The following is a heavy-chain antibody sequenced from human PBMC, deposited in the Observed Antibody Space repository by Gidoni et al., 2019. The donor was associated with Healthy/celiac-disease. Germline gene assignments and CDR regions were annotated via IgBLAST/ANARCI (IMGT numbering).Heavy chain of an antibody. V-gene: IGHV1-24*01. J-gene: IGHJ4*02. Sequence: QVQLVQSGAEVKKPGASVKVSCKVSGYTLTELSTHWGRQAPGKGLEWSGGFDPEDGETIYEQKFQGRVTMTEDTSTDTAYMELSSLRSEDTAVYYCATISPQGWNDGGRLIDYWGQGTLVTVSS. CDR3: ATISPQGWNDGGRLIDY. CDR1: GYTLTELS. CDR2: FDPEDGET. D-gene: IGHD1-1*01.